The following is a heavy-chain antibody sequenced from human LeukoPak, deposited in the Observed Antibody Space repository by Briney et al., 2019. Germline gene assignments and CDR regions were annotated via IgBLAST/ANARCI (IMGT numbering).Heavy chain of an antibody. Sequence: GGSLRLSCAASGFTFSSYGMHWVRQAPGKGLEWVAVIWYDGSNKYYADSVKGRFTISRDNSKNTLYLQMNSLRAEDTAVYYCAREGASYYDISTGYYRYWGQGTLVTVSS. CDR2: IWYDGSNK. J-gene: IGHJ4*02. D-gene: IGHD3-9*01. CDR3: AREGASYYDISTGYYRY. CDR1: GFTFSSYG. V-gene: IGHV3-33*01.